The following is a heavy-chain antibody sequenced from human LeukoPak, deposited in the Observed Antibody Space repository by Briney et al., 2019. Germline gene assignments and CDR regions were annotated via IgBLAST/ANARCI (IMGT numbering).Heavy chain of an antibody. CDR3: ASQAVETYYYYYYMDV. V-gene: IGHV1-18*01. Sequence: GAPVKVSCKASGYTFTSYGISWVRQAPGQGLEWMGWISAYNGNTNYAQKLQGRVTMTTDTSTSTAYMELRSLRSDDTAVYYCASQAVETYYYYYYMDVWGKGTTVTVSS. CDR1: GYTFTSYG. CDR2: ISAYNGNT. D-gene: IGHD6-19*01. J-gene: IGHJ6*03.